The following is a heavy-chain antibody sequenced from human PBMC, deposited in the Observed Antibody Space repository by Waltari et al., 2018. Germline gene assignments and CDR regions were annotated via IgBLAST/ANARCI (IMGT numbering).Heavy chain of an antibody. J-gene: IGHJ4*02. V-gene: IGHV3-9*01. CDR2: INWNSGSI. CDR1: GFIFDDYV. CDR3: AKEGKYASGWAYFDY. D-gene: IGHD6-19*01. Sequence: EVQLVESGGGLVQPGTSLRLSCVASGFIFDDYVLPWVRQAPGKGLEWGSGINWNSGSIAYADSVKGRFIISRDNAKNSLYLQLNSLRPEDTALYYCAKEGKYASGWAYFDYWGQGTLVTVSS.